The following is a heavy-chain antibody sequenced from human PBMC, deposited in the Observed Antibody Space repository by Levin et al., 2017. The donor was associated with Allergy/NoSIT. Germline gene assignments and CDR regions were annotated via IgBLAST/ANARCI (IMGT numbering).Heavy chain of an antibody. D-gene: IGHD3-10*01. CDR1: GFTVNSHY. J-gene: IGHJ4*02. CDR2: IYGGGST. V-gene: IGHV3-66*02. CDR3: ARTYYTSGSFTY. Sequence: PGGSLRLSCAASGFTVNSHYMIWVRQTPGTGLEWVSIIYGGGSTYYADSVKGRFTISRDNSKNTLYLQMNSLKPEDTAMYYCARTYYTSGSFTYWGQGTLVTVSS.